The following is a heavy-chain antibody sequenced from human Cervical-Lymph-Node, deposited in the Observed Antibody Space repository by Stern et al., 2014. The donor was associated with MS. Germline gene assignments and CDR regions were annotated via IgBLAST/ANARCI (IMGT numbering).Heavy chain of an antibody. V-gene: IGHV3-66*02. D-gene: IGHD6-13*01. CDR2: IYSGGST. J-gene: IGHJ4*02. CDR3: ARECHKEQQLEYYFDY. Sequence: EMQLVESGGGLVQPGGSLRLSCAASGFTVSSNYMSWVRQALGKGLEWVSVIYSGGSTYYADSVKGRFTISRDNSKNTLYLQMNSLRAEDTAVYYCARECHKEQQLEYYFDYWGQGTLVTVSS. CDR1: GFTVSSNY.